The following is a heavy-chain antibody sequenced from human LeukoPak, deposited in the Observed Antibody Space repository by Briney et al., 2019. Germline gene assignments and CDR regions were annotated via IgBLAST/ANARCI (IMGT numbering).Heavy chain of an antibody. D-gene: IGHD6-19*01. J-gene: IGHJ4*02. Sequence: GASVKVSCKASGYTFTSYAMQWVRQAPGQRLEWMGWTNAGNGNTKYSQKFQGRVTITRDTSASTAYMELSSLRSEDTAVYYCAKGILMYSSGWYYFDYWGQGTLVTVSS. V-gene: IGHV1-3*01. CDR2: TNAGNGNT. CDR1: GYTFTSYA. CDR3: AKGILMYSSGWYYFDY.